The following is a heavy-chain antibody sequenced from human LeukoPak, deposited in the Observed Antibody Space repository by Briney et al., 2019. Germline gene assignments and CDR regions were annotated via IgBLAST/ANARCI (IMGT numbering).Heavy chain of an antibody. CDR3: ARAVERFGDAFDI. D-gene: IGHD3-10*01. CDR2: IIPIFGTA. V-gene: IGHV1-69*05. CDR1: GGTFNSYA. Sequence: SVKVSCKASGGTFNSYAISWVRQAPGQGPEWMGGIIPIFGTANYAQKVQGRVTITTDESTTTAYMELSSLRSEDTAVYYCARAVERFGDAFDIWGQGTMVTVSS. J-gene: IGHJ3*02.